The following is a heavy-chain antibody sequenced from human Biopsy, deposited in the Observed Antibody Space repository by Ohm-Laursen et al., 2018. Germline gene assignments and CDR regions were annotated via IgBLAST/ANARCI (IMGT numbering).Heavy chain of an antibody. D-gene: IGHD6-25*01. V-gene: IGHV4-59*01. CDR3: AREAAIIDPRTRASDY. CDR1: GGSISSYQ. Sequence: GTLSLTCPVSGGSISSYQWTWIRQPPGKRLEWIGYLYNTGGTNYNPSLKSRVTISVDTSKNQFSLKLRSVTAADTAVYYCAREAAIIDPRTRASDYWGQGTLVTVSS. J-gene: IGHJ4*02. CDR2: LYNTGGT.